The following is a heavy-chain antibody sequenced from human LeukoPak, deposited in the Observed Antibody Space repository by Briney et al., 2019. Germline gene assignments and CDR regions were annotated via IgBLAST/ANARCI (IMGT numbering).Heavy chain of an antibody. J-gene: IGHJ2*01. CDR1: EFTITRFA. Sequence: RSLSLSRATAEFTITRFAFHYVRQAPGKGLEWIAVISDDGDHIYYADSVKGRFSISRGNSNNTVFLQMNSLTTEDTAIYYCARDGRRFRAGTHWYFDLWGRGTRVAVSS. V-gene: IGHV3-30*04. CDR2: ISDDGDHI. CDR3: ARDGRRFRAGTHWYFDL. D-gene: IGHD3-10*01.